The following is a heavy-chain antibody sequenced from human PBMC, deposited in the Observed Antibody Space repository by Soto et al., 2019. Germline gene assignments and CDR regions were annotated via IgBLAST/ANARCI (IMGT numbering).Heavy chain of an antibody. D-gene: IGHD2-2*01. CDR3: ARDPYYAKWGLDP. J-gene: IGHJ5*02. Sequence: SETLSLTCTVSGGSISSSSFHWGWIRQPPGKGLEWIGSIYYSGSTYYSPSLKSRVTISVDTSRNQFSLKLSSVTAADMAVYYCARDPYYAKWGLDPWGQGTLVTVSS. CDR2: IYYSGST. CDR1: GGSISSSSFH. V-gene: IGHV4-39*02.